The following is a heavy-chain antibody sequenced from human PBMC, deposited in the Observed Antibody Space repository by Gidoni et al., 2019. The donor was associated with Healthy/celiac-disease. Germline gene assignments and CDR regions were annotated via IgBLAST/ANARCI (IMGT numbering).Heavy chain of an antibody. CDR3: AKDRRAAAAHTFDY. J-gene: IGHJ4*02. Sequence: QVQLVESGGGVVQPGRSLRLSCAASGFTFRSYGMHWVRQAPGKGLEWVAVISYDGSNKYYADSVKGRFTISRDNSKNTLYLQMNSLRAEDTAVYYCAKDRRAAAAHTFDYWGQGTLVTVSS. V-gene: IGHV3-30*18. D-gene: IGHD6-13*01. CDR1: GFTFRSYG. CDR2: ISYDGSNK.